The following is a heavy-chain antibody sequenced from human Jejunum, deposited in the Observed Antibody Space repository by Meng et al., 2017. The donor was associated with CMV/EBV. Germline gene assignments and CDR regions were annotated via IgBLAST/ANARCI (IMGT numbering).Heavy chain of an antibody. CDR3: AHRGLGDTSGWNGYYFDY. CDR2: IYWDDDK. J-gene: IGHJ4*02. D-gene: IGHD6-19*01. V-gene: IGHV2-5*02. CDR1: SLSTSGGG. Sequence: SLSTSGGGVGWIRQPPGEALEWLALIYWDDDKRYNPSLKNRLTITKDTSKNQVVLTLTDMDPVDTATYYCAHRGLGDTSGWNGYYFDYWGQGTLVTVSS.